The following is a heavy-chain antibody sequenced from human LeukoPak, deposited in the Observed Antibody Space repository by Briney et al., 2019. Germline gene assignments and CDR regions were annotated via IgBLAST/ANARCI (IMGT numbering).Heavy chain of an antibody. CDR2: ISGSGGST. CDR3: AKAGGCIVGATPFDY. CDR1: GFTFSSYA. J-gene: IGHJ4*02. V-gene: IGHV3-23*01. D-gene: IGHD1-26*01. Sequence: PGGSLRLSCAASGFTFSSYAMSWVRQAPGKGLEWVSAISGSGGSTYYADSVKGRFTISRDNSKNTLYLQMNSLRAEDTAVYYCAKAGGCIVGATPFDYWGQGTLVTVSS.